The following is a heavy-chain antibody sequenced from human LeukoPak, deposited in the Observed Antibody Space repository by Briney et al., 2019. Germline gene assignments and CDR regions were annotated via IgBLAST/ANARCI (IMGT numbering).Heavy chain of an antibody. J-gene: IGHJ4*02. Sequence: PSETLSHTCAVYGGSFSGSYWSWIRQPPGKGLEWIGEIHHSGSTNYNPSLKSRVTISLDTSNNQFSLKLTSVTAADTAVYYCARSRASVATAGTFGDWGQGALVTVSS. CDR2: IHHSGST. D-gene: IGHD1-1*01. V-gene: IGHV4-34*01. CDR3: ARSRASVATAGTFGD. CDR1: GGSFSGSY.